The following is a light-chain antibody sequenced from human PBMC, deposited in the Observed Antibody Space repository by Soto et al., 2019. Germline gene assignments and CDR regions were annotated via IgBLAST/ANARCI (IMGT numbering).Light chain of an antibody. J-gene: IGKJ1*01. Sequence: DIQMPQSPSSLSPSVGDRVTITCRASQDIRRYLSWYQQKTGTAPKFLIYSASGLHSGVPSRFSGSGSGTDFTLTISSLQPEDFATYYCLQTYSTPWTFGQGTKVEIK. CDR2: SAS. V-gene: IGKV1-39*01. CDR1: QDIRRY. CDR3: LQTYSTPWT.